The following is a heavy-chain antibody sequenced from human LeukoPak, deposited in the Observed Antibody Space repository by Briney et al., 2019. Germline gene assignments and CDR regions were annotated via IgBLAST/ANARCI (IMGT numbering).Heavy chain of an antibody. V-gene: IGHV3-49*04. CDR3: TRVSLVAASVFFEY. CDR2: IRSKAYGGTT. Sequence: GGSLRLSCTSSGFTFGDYAMSWVRQAPGKGLEWVSFIRSKAYGGTTEYAASVKGRFTTSRDDSKSIAYLQMNSLKTEDTAVYYCTRVSLVAASVFFEYWGQGSLVTVSS. J-gene: IGHJ4*02. D-gene: IGHD2-15*01. CDR1: GFTFGDYA.